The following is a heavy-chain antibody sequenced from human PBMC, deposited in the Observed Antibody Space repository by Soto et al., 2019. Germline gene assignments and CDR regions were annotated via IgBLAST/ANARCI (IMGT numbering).Heavy chain of an antibody. CDR1: GGSISSYY. CDR3: ARVEVPESSSWHPCDP. D-gene: IGHD6-13*01. Sequence: SETLSLTCTVSGGSISSYYWSWIRQPPGKGLEWIGDIYHTGRSSYNPSLTSRVTMSVDKSKNQFSLKLTSVTAADTAVYYCARVEVPESSSWHPCDPWGQGTLVTAPQ. V-gene: IGHV4-59*12. CDR2: IYHTGRS. J-gene: IGHJ5*02.